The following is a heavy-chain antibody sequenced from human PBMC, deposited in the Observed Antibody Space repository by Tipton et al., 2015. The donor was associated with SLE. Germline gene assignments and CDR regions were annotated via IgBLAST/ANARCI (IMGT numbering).Heavy chain of an antibody. Sequence: LRLSCTVSGGSISSGDYYWSWIRQPPGKGLEWIGYIYYSGSTYYNPSLKSRVTISIDTSKNQFSLKLNSVTAADTAVYYCARALQNYFDYWGQGTLVTVSS. J-gene: IGHJ4*02. CDR1: GGSISSGDYY. V-gene: IGHV4-30-4*01. CDR2: IYYSGST. CDR3: ARALQNYFDY.